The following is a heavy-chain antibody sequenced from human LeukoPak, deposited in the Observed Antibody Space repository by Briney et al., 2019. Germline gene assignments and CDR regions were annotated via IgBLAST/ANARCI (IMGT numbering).Heavy chain of an antibody. CDR1: GYTFTSYD. Sequence: GASVTVSCKASGYTFTSYDINWVRQAPGQGLEWMGWMNPNSGNTDYAQKFQGRVTMTRNTSIITAYMELSSLRSEDTAVYYCARAERGRSAEYYGMDVWGQGTTVTVSS. V-gene: IGHV1-8*01. CDR3: ARAERGRSAEYYGMDV. J-gene: IGHJ6*02. D-gene: IGHD1-14*01. CDR2: MNPNSGNT.